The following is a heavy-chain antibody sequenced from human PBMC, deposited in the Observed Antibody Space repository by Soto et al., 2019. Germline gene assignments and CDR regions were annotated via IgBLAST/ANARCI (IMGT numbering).Heavy chain of an antibody. J-gene: IGHJ6*03. CDR1: GFTFSSYG. V-gene: IGHV3-33*01. CDR3: ARDATRITMVRGALGDYSYYSTDF. Sequence: GGSLRLSCAASGFTFSSYGMHWVRQAPGKGLEWVAVIWYDGSNKYYADSVKGRFTISRDNSKNMLYLQMNSLRAEDTAVYYCARDATRITMVRGALGDYSYYSTDFWGKGTTVTVPS. D-gene: IGHD3-10*01. CDR2: IWYDGSNK.